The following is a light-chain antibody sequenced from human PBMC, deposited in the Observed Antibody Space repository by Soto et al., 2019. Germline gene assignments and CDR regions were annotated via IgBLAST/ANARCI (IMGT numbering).Light chain of an antibody. CDR1: SSDVGSYKF. Sequence: QSVLTQPASVSGSPGQSITISCTGTSSDVGSYKFVSWYQQHPGKAPKLMIYEGSKRPSGVSNRFSGSKSGNTASLTISGLQAEDEADYYCCSYAGSSTLVFDGGTKLTVL. CDR2: EGS. CDR3: CSYAGSSTLV. J-gene: IGLJ2*01. V-gene: IGLV2-23*01.